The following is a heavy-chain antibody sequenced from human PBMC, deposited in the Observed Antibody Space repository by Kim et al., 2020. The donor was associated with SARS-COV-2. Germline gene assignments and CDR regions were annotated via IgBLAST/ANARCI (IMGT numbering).Heavy chain of an antibody. CDR2: ISNSGGTI. V-gene: IGHV3-11*01. CDR3: ARDTPSRGFAESFDY. J-gene: IGHJ4*02. D-gene: IGHD3-10*01. Sequence: GGSLRLSCAASGFTFSDYYMSWIRQAPGKGLEWVSYISNSGGTIYYADSVKGRFTISRDNAKNSLFLQMNSLRAEDTAVYYCARDTPSRGFAESFDYWGQGTLVTVSS. CDR1: GFTFSDYY.